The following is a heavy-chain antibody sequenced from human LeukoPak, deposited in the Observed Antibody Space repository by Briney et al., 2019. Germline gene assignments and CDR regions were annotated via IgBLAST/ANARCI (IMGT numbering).Heavy chain of an antibody. D-gene: IGHD3-22*01. J-gene: IGHJ4*02. V-gene: IGHV4-38-2*02. CDR3: ARGVRIYYDSSGYDY. Sequence: SETLSLTCTVSGYSISSGYYWGWIRQPPGKGLEWIGRIYTSGSTNYNPSLKSRVTISVDTSKNQFSLKLSSVTAADTAVYYCARGVRIYYDSSGYDYWGQGTLVTVSS. CDR2: IYTSGST. CDR1: GYSISSGYY.